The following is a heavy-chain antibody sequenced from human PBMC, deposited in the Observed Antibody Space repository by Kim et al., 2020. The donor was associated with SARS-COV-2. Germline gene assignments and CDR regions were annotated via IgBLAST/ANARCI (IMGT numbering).Heavy chain of an antibody. V-gene: IGHV4-59*01. D-gene: IGHD6-13*01. J-gene: IGHJ6*02. Sequence: PSRKSRVTISVDTSKSQFSRKLSSVTEADTAVYYCARAGYRYYYYGMDVWGQGTTVTVSS. CDR3: ARAGYRYYYYGMDV.